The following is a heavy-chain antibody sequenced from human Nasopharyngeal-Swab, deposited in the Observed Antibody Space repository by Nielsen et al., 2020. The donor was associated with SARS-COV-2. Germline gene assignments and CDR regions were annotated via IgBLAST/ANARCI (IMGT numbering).Heavy chain of an antibody. D-gene: IGHD3-16*02. CDR2: INHSGST. V-gene: IGHV4-34*01. J-gene: IGHJ5*02. Sequence: SETLSLTCAVYGGSFSGYYWSWIRQPPGKGLEWIGEINHSGSTNYNPSLKSRVTISVDTSKNQFSLKLSSVTAADTAVYYCARVHYDYVWGSYRSFYGWFDPWGQGTLVTVSS. CDR3: ARVHYDYVWGSYRSFYGWFDP. CDR1: GGSFSGYY.